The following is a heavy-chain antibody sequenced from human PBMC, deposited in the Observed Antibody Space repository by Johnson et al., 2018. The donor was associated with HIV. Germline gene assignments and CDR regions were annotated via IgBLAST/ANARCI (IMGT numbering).Heavy chain of an antibody. Sequence: QEKLVESGGGLVKREGSLRLSCAPSGFTFSSYAMHWVRQAPGTGLEWVAVISYDGSNKYYADSVKGRFTISRDNSNNTLSLQMNSLRAEDTAVYYCVGRGGQWLVQSAFDIWGQGTMVTVSS. CDR3: VGRGGQWLVQSAFDI. D-gene: IGHD6-19*01. V-gene: IGHV3-30-3*01. CDR1: GFTFSSYA. CDR2: ISYDGSNK. J-gene: IGHJ3*02.